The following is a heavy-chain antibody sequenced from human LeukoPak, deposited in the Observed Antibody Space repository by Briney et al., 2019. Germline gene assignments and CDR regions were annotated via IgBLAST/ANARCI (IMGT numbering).Heavy chain of an antibody. V-gene: IGHV3-48*01. J-gene: IGHJ4*02. CDR2: IDPDSRNI. CDR3: AKDLTRRRVPILTGAFDY. Sequence: SGGSLRLSCEGSGFTFSTYHMNWVRQTPGKGLEWVSYIDPDSRNIFYADSVKGRFTLSRDNAKSSLYPQMNSLRAEDTAVYYCAKDLTRRRVPILTGAFDYWGQGTLVTVSS. CDR1: GFTFSTYH. D-gene: IGHD3-9*01.